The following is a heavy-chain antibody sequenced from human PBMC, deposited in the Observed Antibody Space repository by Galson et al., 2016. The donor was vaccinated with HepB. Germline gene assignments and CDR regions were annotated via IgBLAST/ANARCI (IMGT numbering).Heavy chain of an antibody. Sequence: PALVKPTQTLTLTCTFSGFSLSTSGVGVGWIRQPPGEALEWLALIYWNDDKRYSPSLKSSFSITKDTSKNQVVLTMTNMDPVDTATYYCAHMYYFDSSGYYDYFHYWGQGTLVTVSS. V-gene: IGHV2-5*01. D-gene: IGHD3-22*01. CDR3: AHMYYFDSSGYYDYFHY. J-gene: IGHJ4*02. CDR1: GFSLSTSGVG. CDR2: IYWNDDK.